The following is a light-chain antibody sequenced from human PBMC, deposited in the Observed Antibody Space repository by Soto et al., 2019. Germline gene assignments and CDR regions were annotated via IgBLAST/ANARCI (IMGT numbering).Light chain of an antibody. CDR2: KAS. CDR3: QHYNSYSPRS. J-gene: IGKJ1*01. CDR1: QSISSW. V-gene: IGKV1-5*03. Sequence: DIQMTQSPSTLSASVGDRVTITCRASQSISSWLAWYQQKPGKAPKLLIYKASSLESGVPSRFSGSGSGTEFTLPISSLQPDDFPSYYCQHYNSYSPRSFGQGTKVEIK.